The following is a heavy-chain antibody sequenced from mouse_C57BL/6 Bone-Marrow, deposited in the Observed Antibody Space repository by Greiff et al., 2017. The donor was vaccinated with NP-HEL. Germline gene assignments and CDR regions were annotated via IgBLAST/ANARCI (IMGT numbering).Heavy chain of an antibody. CDR1: GYTFTDYE. V-gene: IGHV1-15*01. J-gene: IGHJ2*01. CDR3: TGDYDEGYYFDY. Sequence: VKVVESGAELVRPGASVTLSCKASGYTFTDYEMHWVKQTPVHGLEWIGAIDPETGGTAYNQKFKGKAILTADKSSSTAYMELRSLTSEDSAVYYCTGDYDEGYYFDYWGQGTTLTVSS. CDR2: IDPETGGT. D-gene: IGHD2-4*01.